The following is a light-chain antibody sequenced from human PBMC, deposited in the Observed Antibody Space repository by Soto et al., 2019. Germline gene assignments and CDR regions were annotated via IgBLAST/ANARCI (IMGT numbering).Light chain of an antibody. Sequence: DIQLTQSPSFLSASVGDSVIITCRASQAISSKLAWYQQRPGTAPTLLISAASTLQSGVPSRFSGSGSGSEFTLTISSLQPEDYETYYCQQVGSDPLTFGGGTTVEIK. V-gene: IGKV1-9*01. J-gene: IGKJ4*01. CDR1: QAISSK. CDR2: AAS. CDR3: QQVGSDPLT.